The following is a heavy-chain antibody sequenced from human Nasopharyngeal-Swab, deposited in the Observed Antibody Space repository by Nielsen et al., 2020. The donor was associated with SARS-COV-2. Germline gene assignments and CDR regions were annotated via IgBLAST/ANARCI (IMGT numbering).Heavy chain of an antibody. V-gene: IGHV3-11*06. J-gene: IGHJ6*03. CDR2: ISSSSSYT. CDR3: ARDGLRGSYYYYMDV. Sequence: WIRQPPGKGLEWVSYISSSSSYTNYADSVKGQFTISRDNAKNSLYLQMNSLRAEDTAVYYCARDGLRGSYYYYMDVWGKGTTVTVSS. D-gene: IGHD3-16*01.